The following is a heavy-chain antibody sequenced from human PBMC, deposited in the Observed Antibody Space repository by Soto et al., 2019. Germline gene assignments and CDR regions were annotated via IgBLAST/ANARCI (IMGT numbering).Heavy chain of an antibody. J-gene: IGHJ5*02. CDR3: VRGGGGGLFDP. D-gene: IGHD2-15*01. V-gene: IGHV3-11*06. Sequence: QVQLVESGGGLVPPGGSLRLSCAGSGFTFGDSYMSLIRQAPGKGLEWLSYISPGSRYPAYADSVKGRFTISRDNAKRSLYLQMMSLTAEDTAIYYCVRGGGGGLFDPWGQGTMVTVSS. CDR2: ISPGSRYP. CDR1: GFTFGDSY.